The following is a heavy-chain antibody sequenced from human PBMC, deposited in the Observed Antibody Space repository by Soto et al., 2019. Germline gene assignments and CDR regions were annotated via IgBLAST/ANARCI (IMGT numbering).Heavy chain of an antibody. V-gene: IGHV3-64*01. J-gene: IGHJ4*02. CDR3: ARVHSSSYHYFDY. CDR1: WFTFSSYS. D-gene: IGHD6-13*01. CDR2: ISSNGGST. Sequence: SGGALRLSCAAPWFTFSSYSIHLGPPAPGKGLEYVSAISSNGGSTYYANSVKGRFTISRDNSKNTLYLQMSSLRAEDTAVYYCARVHSSSYHYFDYWGQGTVVTVSS.